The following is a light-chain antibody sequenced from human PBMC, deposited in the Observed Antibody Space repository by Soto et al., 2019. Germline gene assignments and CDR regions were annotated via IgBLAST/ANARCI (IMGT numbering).Light chain of an antibody. J-gene: IGKJ1*01. CDR3: QQYGSSPPWT. Sequence: EIVLTQSPGTLSLSPGERATLSCRASQSVSSSYVAWYQQKPGQAPRLLIYGASSRATGIPDRFSGSGSGKDFTLTISRLEPEDFAVYYCQQYGSSPPWTFGQGTKVDIK. CDR1: QSVSSSY. CDR2: GAS. V-gene: IGKV3-20*01.